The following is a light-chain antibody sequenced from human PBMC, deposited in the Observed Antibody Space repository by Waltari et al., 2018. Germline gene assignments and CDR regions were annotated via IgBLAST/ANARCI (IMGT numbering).Light chain of an antibody. J-gene: IGLJ2*01. CDR3: QAWDTSTYHVV. CDR2: QDT. V-gene: IGLV3-1*01. CDR1: KLGDKY. Sequence: SYELTQPPSVSVSPGQTASITCSGNKLGDKYACWYQPKPGQSPVVVLYQDTKRPSGSPGRCSGSNSGHTATLTSSGTQAMDAADYYCQAWDTSTYHVVFGGGTKLTVL.